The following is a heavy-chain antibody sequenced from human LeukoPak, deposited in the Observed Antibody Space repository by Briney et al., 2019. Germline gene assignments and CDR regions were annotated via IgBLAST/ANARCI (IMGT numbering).Heavy chain of an antibody. Sequence: SVTVSCKASGGTFSSYAISWVRQAPGQGLEWMGGIIPIFGTANYAQKFQGRVTITADESTSTAYMELSSLRSEDTAVYYCARGTNYYDSSGYYRPWGQGTLVTVSS. CDR3: ARGTNYYDSSGYYRP. D-gene: IGHD3-22*01. V-gene: IGHV1-69*13. J-gene: IGHJ5*02. CDR2: IIPIFGTA. CDR1: GGTFSSYA.